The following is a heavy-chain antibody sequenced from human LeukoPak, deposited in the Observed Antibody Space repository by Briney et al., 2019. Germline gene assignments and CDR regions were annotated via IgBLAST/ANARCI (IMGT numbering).Heavy chain of an antibody. CDR3: ARGALRLGELSPY. J-gene: IGHJ4*02. D-gene: IGHD3-16*02. Sequence: GGSLRLSCAASGFTFSSYGMYWVRQAPGKGLEWVAVIWYDGSNKYYADSVKGRFTISRDNSKNTLYLQMNSLRAEDTAVYYCARGALRLGELSPYWGQGTLVSVSS. CDR2: IWYDGSNK. V-gene: IGHV3-33*01. CDR1: GFTFSSYG.